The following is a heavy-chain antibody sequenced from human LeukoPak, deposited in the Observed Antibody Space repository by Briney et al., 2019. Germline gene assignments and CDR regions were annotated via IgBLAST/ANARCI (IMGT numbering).Heavy chain of an antibody. CDR3: ARVPYNWNYGCFDP. D-gene: IGHD1-7*01. CDR2: IYYSGST. V-gene: IGHV4-39*01. Sequence: SETLSLTCTVSGGSIISSGYYWCWIRQPPGKGLEWIGSIYYSGSTYYNPSLKSRVTISVDTSKNQFSLKLSSVTAADTAVYYCARVPYNWNYGCFDPWGQGTLVTVSS. CDR1: GGSIISSGYY. J-gene: IGHJ5*02.